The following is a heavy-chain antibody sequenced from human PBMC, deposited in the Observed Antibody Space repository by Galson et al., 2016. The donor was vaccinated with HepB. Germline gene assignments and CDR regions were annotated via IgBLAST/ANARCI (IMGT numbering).Heavy chain of an antibody. D-gene: IGHD2-2*01. CDR2: IYNNGFA. V-gene: IGHV4-59*01. CDR1: VGSISSYY. Sequence: SETLSLTCTVSVGSISSYYWSWIRQPPGKGLEWIGYIYNNGFAHYNPSLQSRVTMSVDTTNNQLSLKVTSVTAADTAVYYCTRVAAGYCMTSRCYGRLILKYAMDVWGQGTTVSVSS. CDR3: TRVAAGYCMTSRCYGRLILKYAMDV. J-gene: IGHJ6*02.